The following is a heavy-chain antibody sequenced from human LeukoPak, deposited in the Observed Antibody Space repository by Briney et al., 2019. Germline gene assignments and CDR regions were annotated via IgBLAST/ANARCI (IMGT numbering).Heavy chain of an antibody. CDR1: GGSISSGGYY. D-gene: IGHD4-23*01. J-gene: IGHJ5*02. CDR2: IYYSRST. CDR3: ARGHPLYGGNRGSNWFDP. Sequence: SQTLSLTCTVSGGSISSGGYYWSWIRQHPGKGLEWIGYIYYSRSTYYNPSLKSRVTISVDTSKNQFSLKLSSVTAADTAVYYCARGHPLYGGNRGSNWFDPWGQGTLVTVSS. V-gene: IGHV4-31*03.